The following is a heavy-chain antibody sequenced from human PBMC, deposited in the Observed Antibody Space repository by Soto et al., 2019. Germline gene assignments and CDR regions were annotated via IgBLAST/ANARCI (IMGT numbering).Heavy chain of an antibody. D-gene: IGHD2-15*01. V-gene: IGHV1-8*01. J-gene: IGHJ3*02. Sequence: ASVKVSCKASGYTFTGYDINWVRQATGQGLEWMGWMNPNSGNTGYAQKFQGRVTMTRNTSISTAYMELSSLRSEDTAVYYCASGPGVVVVAAGVFDIWGQGTMVPVSS. CDR1: GYTFTGYD. CDR3: ASGPGVVVVAAGVFDI. CDR2: MNPNSGNT.